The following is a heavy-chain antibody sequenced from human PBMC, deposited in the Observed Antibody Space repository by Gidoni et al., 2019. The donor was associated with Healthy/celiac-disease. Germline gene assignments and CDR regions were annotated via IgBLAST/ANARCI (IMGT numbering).Heavy chain of an antibody. Sequence: QLQLQESGPGLVKPSETLSLTRTVSGCSISSSSYYWGWIRQPPGKALEWIGGIYYSGSTYYNPSRKSRVTISVDTSKNQFSLKLSSVTAADTAVYYCARPSITMVRGVTEDNWFDPWGQGTLVTVSS. CDR1: GCSISSSSYY. CDR3: ARPSITMVRGVTEDNWFDP. J-gene: IGHJ5*02. V-gene: IGHV4-39*01. D-gene: IGHD3-10*01. CDR2: IYYSGST.